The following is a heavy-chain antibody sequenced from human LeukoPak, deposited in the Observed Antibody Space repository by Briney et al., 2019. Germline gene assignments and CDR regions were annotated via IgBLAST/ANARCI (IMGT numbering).Heavy chain of an antibody. Sequence: GGSLRLSCAASGFTFSSYWMSWVRQAPGKGLEWVANIKQDGSEKYYVDSVKGRFTISRDTAKNSLYLKMNSLRAEDTAVYYCARMGVSDAFDIWGQGTMVTVSS. V-gene: IGHV3-7*01. CDR2: IKQDGSEK. CDR1: GFTFSSYW. J-gene: IGHJ3*02. CDR3: ARMGVSDAFDI. D-gene: IGHD3-10*01.